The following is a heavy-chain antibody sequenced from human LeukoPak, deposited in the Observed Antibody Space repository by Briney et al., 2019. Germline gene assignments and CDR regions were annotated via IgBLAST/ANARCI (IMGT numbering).Heavy chain of an antibody. CDR2: IRYDGSNK. CDR1: GFTFSSYG. CDR3: ASDYGSFYYGMDV. V-gene: IGHV3-30*02. J-gene: IGHJ6*02. D-gene: IGHD3-10*01. Sequence: GGSLRLSCAASGFTFSSYGMHWVRQAPGKGLEWVAFIRYDGSNKYYADSVKGRFTISRDNSKNTLYLQMSSLRAEDTAVYYCASDYGSFYYGMDVWGQGTTVTVPS.